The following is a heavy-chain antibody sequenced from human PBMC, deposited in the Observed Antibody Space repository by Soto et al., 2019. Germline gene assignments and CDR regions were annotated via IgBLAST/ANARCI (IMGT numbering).Heavy chain of an antibody. CDR1: GFTFSSYG. D-gene: IGHD6-6*01. V-gene: IGHV3-74*01. J-gene: IGHJ4*02. Sequence: EVQLVESGGGLVQPGGSLRLSCAASGFTFSSYGMHWVRQAPGKGLVWVSRINGDGSSTSYADSVKGRFTISRDNAKNTMYLHMNSLRAEDTAVYYCGAYGSSSGKGYWGQGTLVTVSS. CDR3: GAYGSSSGKGY. CDR2: INGDGSST.